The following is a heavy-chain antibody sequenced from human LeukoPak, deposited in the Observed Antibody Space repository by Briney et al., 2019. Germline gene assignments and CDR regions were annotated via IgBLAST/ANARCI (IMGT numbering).Heavy chain of an antibody. V-gene: IGHV4-61*02. J-gene: IGHJ6*03. CDR3: ARVQIAYGSGSYPGYYYMDV. CDR2: IYTSGST. CDR1: GGSISSGSYY. Sequence: SETLSLTCTVSGGSISSGSYYWSWIRQPAGKGLEWIGRIYTSGSTNYNPSLKSRVTISVDTSKNQFSLKLSSVTAADTAVYYCARVQIAYGSGSYPGYYYMDVWGKGTTVTISS. D-gene: IGHD3-10*01.